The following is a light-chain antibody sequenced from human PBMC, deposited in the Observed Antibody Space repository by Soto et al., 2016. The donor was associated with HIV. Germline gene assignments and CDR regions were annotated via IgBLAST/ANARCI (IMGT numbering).Light chain of an antibody. Sequence: DIQMTQSPSILSASVGDRVTITCRASQSISSWLAWYQQKPGKAPKLLIYKASSLQSGVPSRFTGSGSGTEFTLTISSLQPDDFATYYCQQYNSYSPVTFGQGTTVEVK. J-gene: IGKJ1*01. CDR3: QQYNSYSPVT. V-gene: IGKV1-5*03. CDR1: QSISSW. CDR2: KAS.